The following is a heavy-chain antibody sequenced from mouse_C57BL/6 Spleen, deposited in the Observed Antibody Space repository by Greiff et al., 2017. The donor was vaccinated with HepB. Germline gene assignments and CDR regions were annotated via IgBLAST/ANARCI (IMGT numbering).Heavy chain of an antibody. V-gene: IGHV1-26*01. CDR2: INPNNGGT. J-gene: IGHJ2*01. D-gene: IGHD2-3*01. CDR3: APFDGYPDY. CDR1: GYTFTDYY. Sequence: EVQLQQSGPELVKPGASVKISCKASGYTFTDYYMNWVKQSHGKSLEWIGDINPNNGGTSYNQKFKGKATLTVDKSSSTAYMELRSLTSEDSAVYYCAPFDGYPDYWGQGTTLTVSS.